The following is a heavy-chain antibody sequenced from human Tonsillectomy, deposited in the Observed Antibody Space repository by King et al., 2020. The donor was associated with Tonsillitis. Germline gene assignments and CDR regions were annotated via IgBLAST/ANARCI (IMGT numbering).Heavy chain of an antibody. J-gene: IGHJ6*02. V-gene: IGHV3-23*04. CDR2: ISGGGGST. D-gene: IGHD1-1*01. CDR1: GFPFSSYA. CDR3: AAIVLERQTNSYYGMDV. Sequence: EVQLVESGGGLVQPGGSLRLSCAASGFPFSSYAMSWVRQAPGKGLEWVSAISGGGGSTSYADSVKGRFTISRDNSKKTLYLQMNSLRAEDTAVYYCAAIVLERQTNSYYGMDVWGQGTTVTVSS.